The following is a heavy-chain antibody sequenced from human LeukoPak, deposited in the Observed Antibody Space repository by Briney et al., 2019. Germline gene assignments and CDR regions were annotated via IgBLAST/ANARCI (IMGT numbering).Heavy chain of an antibody. CDR2: MNPNSGNT. CDR3: AREGAYYYDSSGYNFDY. Sequence: ASVKVSCKASGYTFTSYDINWVRQATGQGLEWMGWMNPNSGNTGYAQKFQGRVTMTRNTSISTAYMELSSLRSEDTAVYYCAREGAYYYDSSGYNFDYWGQGTLVTASS. V-gene: IGHV1-8*02. CDR1: GYTFTSYD. J-gene: IGHJ4*02. D-gene: IGHD3-22*01.